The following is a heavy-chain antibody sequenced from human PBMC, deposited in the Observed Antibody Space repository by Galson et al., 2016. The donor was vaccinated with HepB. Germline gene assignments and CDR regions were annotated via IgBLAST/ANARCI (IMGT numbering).Heavy chain of an antibody. CDR2: INSGRFT. CDR1: GGSINNNNSY. Sequence: TLSLTCSVSGGSINNNNSYWGWIRQPPGEGLEWNGSINSGRFTQYNPSLKSPVTISVDTPKNQFSLKVTSVTAADTAVYYCARDPENCSSTGCYYFDYWGQGTLVTVSS. D-gene: IGHD2-2*01. V-gene: IGHV4-39*07. J-gene: IGHJ4*02. CDR3: ARDPENCSSTGCYYFDY.